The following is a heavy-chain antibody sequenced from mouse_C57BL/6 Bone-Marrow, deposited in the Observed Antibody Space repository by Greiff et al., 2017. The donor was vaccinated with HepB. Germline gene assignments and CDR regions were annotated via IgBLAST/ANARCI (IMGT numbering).Heavy chain of an antibody. CDR1: GYSITSGYY. CDR2: ISYDGSN. V-gene: IGHV3-6*01. J-gene: IGHJ1*03. CDR3: ARPWYFDV. Sequence: EVKLMESGPGLVKPSQSLSLTCSVTGYSITSGYYWNWIRQFPGNKLEWMGYISYDGSNNYNPSLKNRISITRDTAKNQFFLTLNSVTTEDTATYYCARPWYFDVWGTGTTVTVSS.